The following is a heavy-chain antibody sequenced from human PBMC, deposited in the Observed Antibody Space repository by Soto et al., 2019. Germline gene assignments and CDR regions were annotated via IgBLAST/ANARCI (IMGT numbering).Heavy chain of an antibody. Sequence: SETLSLTCAVYGGSFSGYYWSWIRQPPGKGLEWIGEINHSGSTNYNPSLKSRVTISIDTSKNQFSLKLSSVTAAETAVYYCARHREYYYYMDGWGKGTTVTVSS. CDR1: GGSFSGYY. J-gene: IGHJ6*03. CDR2: INHSGST. V-gene: IGHV4-34*01. CDR3: ARHREYYYYMDG.